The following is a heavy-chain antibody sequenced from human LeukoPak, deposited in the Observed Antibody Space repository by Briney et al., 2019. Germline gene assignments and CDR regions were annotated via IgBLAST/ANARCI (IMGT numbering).Heavy chain of an antibody. CDR1: GYTLTELS. CDR2: FDPEDGET. CDR3: ASGRMDSSGYYYGASGGGYYFDY. J-gene: IGHJ4*02. D-gene: IGHD3-22*01. V-gene: IGHV1-24*01. Sequence: ASVKVSCKVSGYTLTELSMHWVRQAPGKGLEWMGGFDPEDGETIYAQKFQGRVTMTEDTSTDTAYMELSSLRSEDTAVYYCASGRMDSSGYYYGASGGGYYFDYWGQGTLVTASS.